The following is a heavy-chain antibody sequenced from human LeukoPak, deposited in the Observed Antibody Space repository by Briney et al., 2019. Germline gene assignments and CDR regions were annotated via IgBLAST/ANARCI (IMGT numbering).Heavy chain of an antibody. CDR2: ISYDGSNK. V-gene: IGHV3-30-3*01. Sequence: GGSLRLSCAASGFTFSSYAMHWVRQAPGKGLEWVAVISYDGSNKYYADSVKGRFTISRDNSKNTLYLQMNSLRAEDTAVYYCARERFLEWYYFDYWGQGTLVTVSS. J-gene: IGHJ4*02. CDR1: GFTFSSYA. CDR3: ARERFLEWYYFDY. D-gene: IGHD3-3*01.